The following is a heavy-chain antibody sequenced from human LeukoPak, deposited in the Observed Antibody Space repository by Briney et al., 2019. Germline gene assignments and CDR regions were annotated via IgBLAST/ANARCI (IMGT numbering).Heavy chain of an antibody. CDR1: GFTFRNAW. J-gene: IGHJ3*02. CDR2: IKSKTDGGTT. CDR3: TTGYYYDSSGYYHDAFDI. V-gene: IGHV3-15*01. D-gene: IGHD3-22*01. Sequence: GGSLRLSCAASGFTFRNAWMSWVRQAPGKGLEWVGRIKSKTDGGTTDYGAPVKGRFTITRDDTKNTLYLQMNSLKTEDTAVYYCTTGYYYDSSGYYHDAFDIWGQETMVTVSS.